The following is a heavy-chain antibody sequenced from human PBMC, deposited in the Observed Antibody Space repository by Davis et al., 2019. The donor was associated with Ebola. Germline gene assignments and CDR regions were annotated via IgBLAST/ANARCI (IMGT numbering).Heavy chain of an antibody. V-gene: IGHV4-4*07. D-gene: IGHD2-15*01. CDR1: GGPVSGYF. Sequence: PSETLSLTCTVSGGPVSGYFWSWFRQPAAKGLEWIGRIYYSGTTNYNPTLQGRVTISVDLAKNQLSLKVTSVTAADTGVYYCASGRPSSGYAFDMWDQGRMVIVSS. J-gene: IGHJ3*02. CDR2: IYYSGTT. CDR3: ASGRPSSGYAFDM.